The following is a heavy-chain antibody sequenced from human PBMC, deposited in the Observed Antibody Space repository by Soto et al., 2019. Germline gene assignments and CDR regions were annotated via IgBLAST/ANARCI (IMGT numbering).Heavy chain of an antibody. J-gene: IGHJ3*02. Sequence: ASVKVSCKASGYTFTSYGISWVRQAPGQGLEWMGWISAYNGNTNYAQKLQGRVTMTTDTSTSTAYMELSSLRSDDTAVYYCARSRVRWSYYDISGYYSPQGPHDAFDILGQGTMVTVSS. CDR3: ARSRVRWSYYDISGYYSPQGPHDAFDI. D-gene: IGHD3-22*01. CDR1: GYTFTSYG. V-gene: IGHV1-18*01. CDR2: ISAYNGNT.